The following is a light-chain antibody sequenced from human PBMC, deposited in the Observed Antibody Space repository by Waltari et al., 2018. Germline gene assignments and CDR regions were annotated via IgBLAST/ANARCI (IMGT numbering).Light chain of an antibody. CDR3: CSYTDSTTLV. CDR2: EDT. J-gene: IGLJ2*01. Sequence: QSALTQPASVSGSPGQSITISCTGTSSDVGNYNLVSWYQHQPGKAPRLMIYEDTKRHSGVSNRFSGSKSGNTASLTISGLQAEDEADYYCCSYTDSTTLVFGGGTGLTVL. V-gene: IGLV2-23*01. CDR1: SSDVGNYNL.